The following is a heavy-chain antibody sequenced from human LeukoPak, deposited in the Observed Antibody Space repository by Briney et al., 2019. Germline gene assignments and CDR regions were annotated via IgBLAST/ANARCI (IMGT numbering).Heavy chain of an antibody. D-gene: IGHD2-21*02. CDR3: RGDYESDYHYYMDV. Sequence: PGGSLRLSCAASGFTFSNYGMSWVRQAPGKGLEWVSSISSSSSYIYYADSVKGRFTISRDNAKNSLYLQMNSLRAEDTAVYYCRGDYESDYHYYMDVWGKGTTVTVSS. V-gene: IGHV3-21*01. J-gene: IGHJ6*03. CDR2: ISSSSSYI. CDR1: GFTFSNYG.